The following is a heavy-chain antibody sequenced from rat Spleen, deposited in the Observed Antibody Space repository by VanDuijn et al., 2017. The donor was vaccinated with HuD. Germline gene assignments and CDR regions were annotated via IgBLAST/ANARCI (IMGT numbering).Heavy chain of an antibody. CDR1: GFTFSNYG. CDR3: GRTSLQWFRMDA. D-gene: IGHD1-1*01. J-gene: IGHJ4*01. V-gene: IGHV5S13*01. Sequence: EVQLVESGGGLVQPGRSLKLSCAASGFTFSNYGMAWVRQAPTKGLEWVASITNSGGSTYYRDSVKGRFTISRDNAKSTLYLQMDSLRSEDTATYYCGRTSLQWFRMDAWGQGTSLTVSS. CDR2: ITNSGGST.